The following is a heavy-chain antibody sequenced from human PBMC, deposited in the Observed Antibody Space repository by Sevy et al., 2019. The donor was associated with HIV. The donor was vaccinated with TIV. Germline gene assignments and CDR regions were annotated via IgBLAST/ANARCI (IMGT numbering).Heavy chain of an antibody. V-gene: IGHV3-23*01. CDR3: AKAQSYDFWSGYDDYYYYGMDV. J-gene: IGHJ6*02. D-gene: IGHD3-3*01. CDR1: GFTFSSYA. CDR2: ISGSGGST. Sequence: GGSLRLSCAASGFTFSSYAMSWVRQAPGKGLEWVSAISGSGGSTYYADSGKGRFTISRDNSKNTRYLQMNSLGAEDTAVYCCAKAQSYDFWSGYDDYYYYGMDVWGQGTTVTVSS.